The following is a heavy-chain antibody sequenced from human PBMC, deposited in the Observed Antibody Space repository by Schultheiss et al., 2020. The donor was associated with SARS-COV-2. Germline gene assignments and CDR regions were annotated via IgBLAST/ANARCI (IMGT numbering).Heavy chain of an antibody. CDR3: ARQGYYDSSGYPSYWYFDL. D-gene: IGHD3-22*01. J-gene: IGHJ2*01. V-gene: IGHV4-34*01. Sequence: SETLSLTCAVYGGSFSGYYWSWIRQPPGKGLEWIGEINHSGSTNYNPSLKSRVTISVDTSKNQFSLKLSSVTAADTAVYYCARQGYYDSSGYPSYWYFDLWGRGTLVTVSS. CDR2: INHSGST. CDR1: GGSFSGYY.